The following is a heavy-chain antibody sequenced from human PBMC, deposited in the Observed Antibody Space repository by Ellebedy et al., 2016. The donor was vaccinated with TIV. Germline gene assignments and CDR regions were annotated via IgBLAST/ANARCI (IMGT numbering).Heavy chain of an antibody. CDR2: ISAYNGNT. D-gene: IGHD6-19*01. V-gene: IGHV1-18*01. J-gene: IGHJ4*02. CDR1: GYTFTSYG. CDR3: ARARSSGWLHTPDY. Sequence: AASVKVSCKASGYTFTSYGISWVRQAPGQGLAWMGWISAYNGNTNYAQKLQGRVTMTTDTSTSTAYMELRSLRSDDTAVYYCARARSSGWLHTPDYWGQGSLVTVSS.